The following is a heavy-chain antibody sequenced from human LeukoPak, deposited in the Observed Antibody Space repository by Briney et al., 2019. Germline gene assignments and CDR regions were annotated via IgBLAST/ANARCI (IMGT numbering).Heavy chain of an antibody. Sequence: GGSLRLSCAASGFAFSSYGMHWVRQAPGKGLEWVAVMSYDGPNIYYADSVKGRFTISRDNSKNMLFLQMNSLRTEDTAVYYCARDLIADNTAFFRADWFDPWGQGTLVTVSS. D-gene: IGHD3-10*01. CDR3: ARDLIADNTAFFRADWFDP. CDR1: GFAFSSYG. V-gene: IGHV3-30*03. CDR2: MSYDGPNI. J-gene: IGHJ5*02.